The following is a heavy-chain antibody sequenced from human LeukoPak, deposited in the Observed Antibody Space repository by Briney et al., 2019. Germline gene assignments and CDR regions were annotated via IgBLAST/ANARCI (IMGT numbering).Heavy chain of an antibody. CDR3: ARGYCSGGSCYSSYYYSYMDV. D-gene: IGHD2-15*01. J-gene: IGHJ6*03. V-gene: IGHV4-34*01. Sequence: SETLSLTCAVYGGSFSGYYWSWIRQPPGKGLEWTGEINHSGSTNYNPSLKSRVTISVDRSKNQFSLKLSSVTAADTAVYYCARGYCSGGSCYSSYYYSYMDVWGKGTTVTVSS. CDR2: INHSGST. CDR1: GGSFSGYY.